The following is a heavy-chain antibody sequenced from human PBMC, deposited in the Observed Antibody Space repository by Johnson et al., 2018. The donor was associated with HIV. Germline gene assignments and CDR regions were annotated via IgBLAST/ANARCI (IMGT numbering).Heavy chain of an antibody. J-gene: IGHJ3*02. CDR1: GFSVSSNH. Sequence: VQLVESGGGVVQPGRSLRLSCAASGFSVSSNHMTWVRQAPGKGLEWVSVIYTGDSTYYADSVRGRFTVSRDNSKNTLYLQVNGLRVEDTAVFYCASGEDYGGNYGALDIWGQGTMVTVSS. CDR3: ASGEDYGGNYGALDI. D-gene: IGHD4-23*01. V-gene: IGHV3-66*01. CDR2: IYTGDST.